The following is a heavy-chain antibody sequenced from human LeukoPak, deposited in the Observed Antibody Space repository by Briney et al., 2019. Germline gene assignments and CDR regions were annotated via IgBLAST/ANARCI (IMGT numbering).Heavy chain of an antibody. D-gene: IGHD1-1*01. CDR1: GFTFSSNA. CDR3: ARLQGTYFDY. V-gene: IGHV3-23*01. J-gene: IGHJ4*02. Sequence: GGSLRLSCAASGFTFSSNAMTWVRQAPGKGLEWVSAISGSGGSTYYADSVKGRFTISRDNAKNSLYLQMNSLRAEDTAVYYCARLQGTYFDYWGQGTLVTVSS. CDR2: ISGSGGST.